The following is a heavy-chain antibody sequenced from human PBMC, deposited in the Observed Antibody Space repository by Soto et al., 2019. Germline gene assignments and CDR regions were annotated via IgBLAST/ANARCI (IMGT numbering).Heavy chain of an antibody. V-gene: IGHV3-30*18. D-gene: IGHD6-19*01. CDR2: ISYDGSEE. CDR1: GFTFTTYG. CDR3: AKEHSGLYSRHYFAS. J-gene: IGHJ4*02. Sequence: QEQLVESGGGVVQPGRSLRLSCAASGFTFTTYGMHWVRQARGKGLEWVAGISYDGSEEDYAGSVRGRFTISRDNSKHTLVLQMISLKADDSAIYYCAKEHSGLYSRHYFASWGQGTLVTVSS.